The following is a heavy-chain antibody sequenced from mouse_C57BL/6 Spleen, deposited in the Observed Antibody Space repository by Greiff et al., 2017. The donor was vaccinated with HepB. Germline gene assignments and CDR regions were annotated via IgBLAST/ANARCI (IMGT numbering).Heavy chain of an antibody. D-gene: IGHD1-1*01. CDR1: GFTFSDYY. V-gene: IGHV5-16*01. CDR2: INYDGSST. CDR3: AREDYCGSSWFAY. J-gene: IGHJ3*01. Sequence: EVKLMESEGGLVQPGSSMKLSCTASGFTFSDYYMAWVRQVPEKGLEWVANINYDGSSTYYLDSLKSRFIISRDNAKNILYLQMSSLKSEDTATYYCAREDYCGSSWFAYWGQGTLVTVSA.